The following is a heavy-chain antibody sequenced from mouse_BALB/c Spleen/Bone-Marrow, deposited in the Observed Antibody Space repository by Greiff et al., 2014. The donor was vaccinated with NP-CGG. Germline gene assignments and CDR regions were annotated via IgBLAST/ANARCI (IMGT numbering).Heavy chain of an antibody. CDR2: IPPGSGTT. Sequence: DLVKPGASVKLSCKASGHTFTSYWINWIKQRPGQGLEWIGRIPPGSGTTYYNEMFKGKATLTVDTSSTTAYIQLSSLTSEDSAVYFCARGSYYYGSSSAWFAYWGQGTLVTVSA. V-gene: IGHV1S41*01. D-gene: IGHD1-1*01. J-gene: IGHJ3*01. CDR3: ARGSYYYGSSSAWFAY. CDR1: GHTFTSYW.